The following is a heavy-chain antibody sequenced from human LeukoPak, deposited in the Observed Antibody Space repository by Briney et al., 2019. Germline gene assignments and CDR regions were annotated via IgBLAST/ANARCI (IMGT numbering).Heavy chain of an antibody. D-gene: IGHD6-13*01. CDR3: AKAPYSSSWFNYFDY. Sequence: GGSLRLSCAASGFTFSSYWMSWVRQAPGKGLEWVANIKQDGSEKYYVDSVKGRFTISRDNAKNSLYLQMNSLRAEDTAVYYCAKAPYSSSWFNYFDYWGQGTLVTVSS. CDR2: IKQDGSEK. J-gene: IGHJ4*02. CDR1: GFTFSSYW. V-gene: IGHV3-7*01.